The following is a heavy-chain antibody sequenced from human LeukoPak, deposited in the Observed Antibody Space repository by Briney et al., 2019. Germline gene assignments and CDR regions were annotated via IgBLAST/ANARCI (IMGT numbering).Heavy chain of an antibody. D-gene: IGHD3-10*01. CDR1: GFTFSSYA. V-gene: IGHV3-23*01. Sequence: GGSLRLSCAASGFTFSSYAMSWVRQAPGKGLEWVSAISGSGGSTYYADSVKGRFTISRDNSKNTLYLQMSSLRAEDTAVYYCARGPYYGSGKYYYGMDLWGRGTTVTVSS. J-gene: IGHJ6*02. CDR3: ARGPYYGSGKYYYGMDL. CDR2: ISGSGGST.